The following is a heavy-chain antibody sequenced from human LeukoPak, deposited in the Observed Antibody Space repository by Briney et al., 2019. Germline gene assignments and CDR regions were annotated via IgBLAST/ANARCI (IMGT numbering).Heavy chain of an antibody. V-gene: IGHV4-38-2*02. CDR3: ARGTYGYYMDV. CDR2: IYRSGST. D-gene: IGHD4-17*01. Sequence: SETLSLTCSGSNYSISNSLYWGWLRQPPGKGLEWIGSIYRSGSTFYNPSLKSRVAISLDTSKNQFSLRLSSVTAADTAVYFCARGTYGYYMDVWGKGTTVTVSS. CDR1: NYSISNSLY. J-gene: IGHJ6*03.